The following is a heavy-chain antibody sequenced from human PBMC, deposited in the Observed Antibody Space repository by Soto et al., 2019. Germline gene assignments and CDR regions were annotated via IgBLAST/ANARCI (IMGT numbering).Heavy chain of an antibody. Sequence: EVQLVESWGGLVQTGGSLRLSCAVSGFRFRDYWMSWVRQAPGKGLEWVANIKQDESDKYYVDSVKGRFTISRDNAKNALYLQMNSLRVEDTAVYYCAAYCYTMTCTHFHGYSWGQGTQVTVSS. D-gene: IGHD3-16*02. V-gene: IGHV3-7*03. CDR3: AAYCYTMTCTHFHGYS. CDR1: GFRFRDYW. J-gene: IGHJ5*02. CDR2: IKQDESDK.